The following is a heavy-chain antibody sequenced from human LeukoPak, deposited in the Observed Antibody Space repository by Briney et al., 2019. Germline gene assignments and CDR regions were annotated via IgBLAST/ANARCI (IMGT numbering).Heavy chain of an antibody. J-gene: IGHJ5*02. V-gene: IGHV3-7*01. D-gene: IGHD6-19*01. Sequence: VGPLRLSCAASGFTFSSYWMGWVRQAPGKGLEWVANIKQDGSEKYYVDSVKGRFTISRDNAKNSLYLQMNSLRAEDTVVYYCARDSSGWYHRLWFDPWGQGTLVTVSS. CDR2: IKQDGSEK. CDR1: GFTFSSYW. CDR3: ARDSSGWYHRLWFDP.